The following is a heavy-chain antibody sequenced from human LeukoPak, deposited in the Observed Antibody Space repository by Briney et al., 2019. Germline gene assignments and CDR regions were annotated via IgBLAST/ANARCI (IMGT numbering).Heavy chain of an antibody. CDR3: ARDRDYDILTGSPGAFDI. V-gene: IGHV3-48*01. J-gene: IGHJ3*02. CDR1: GFTFSSYS. CDR2: ISSSSSTI. Sequence: GGSLRLSCAASGFTFSSYSMNWVRQAPGKGLEWVSYISSSSSTIYYADSVKGRFTISRDNAKNSLYLQMNSLRAEDTAVYYCARDRDYDILTGSPGAFDIWGQGTMVTVSS. D-gene: IGHD3-9*01.